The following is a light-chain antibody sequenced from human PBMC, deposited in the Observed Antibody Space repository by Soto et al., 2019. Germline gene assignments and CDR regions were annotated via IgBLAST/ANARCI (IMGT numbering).Light chain of an antibody. CDR1: QHVSSN. CDR2: RAS. CDR3: QQYNKWPYT. Sequence: EIVRTQSPAPLSVSPGGSATLSCRASQHVSSNLAWYRQKPGQAPTLLIYRASTRATGIPATFSGSGSGTEFTLTISSLQSEDFAVYYCQQYNKWPYTFGQGT. J-gene: IGKJ2*01. V-gene: IGKV3-15*01.